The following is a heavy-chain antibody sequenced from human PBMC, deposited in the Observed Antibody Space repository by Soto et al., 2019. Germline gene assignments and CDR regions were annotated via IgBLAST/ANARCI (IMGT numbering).Heavy chain of an antibody. CDR2: IIPILGIA. V-gene: IGHV1-69*02. Sequence: SVKVSCKASGGTFSSYTISWVRQAPGQGLEWMGRIIPILGIANYAQKFQGRVTITADKSTSTAYLELSSLRSEDTAVYYCARAAVPTVTKGYYWFFDVWGRGTLVTVSS. CDR1: GGTFSSYT. J-gene: IGHJ2*01. D-gene: IGHD4-17*01. CDR3: ARAAVPTVTKGYYWFFDV.